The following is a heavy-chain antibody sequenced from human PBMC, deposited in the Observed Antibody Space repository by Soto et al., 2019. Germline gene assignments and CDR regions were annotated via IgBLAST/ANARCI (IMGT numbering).Heavy chain of an antibody. V-gene: IGHV3-30-3*01. Sequence: PVGSVRLSCACSVFSFSSYVLSCVRHSPGRGLEWVAATSYDGNNRYYADSVKGRFIISRDNSKNTLDLEMETPRPEDTAVYYCAGLYYGGDSVNKFWGQRTPVIVS. D-gene: IGHD2-21*02. CDR1: VFSFSSYV. J-gene: IGHJ3*01. CDR3: AGLYYGGDSVNKF. CDR2: TSYDGNNR.